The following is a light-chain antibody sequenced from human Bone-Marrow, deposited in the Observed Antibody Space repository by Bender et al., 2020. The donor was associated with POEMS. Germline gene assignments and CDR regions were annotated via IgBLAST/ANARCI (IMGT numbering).Light chain of an antibody. J-gene: IGLJ2*01. Sequence: LTQPASVSGSPGQSITISCTGISSDVGGSAYVSWYQQHPGKAPKLMMYDVTNRPSGVPDRFSGSIDSSSNSASLTISGLKTEDEADYYCQSCDNNNHVVFGGGTKLTVL. CDR2: DVT. CDR1: SSDVGGSAY. V-gene: IGLV2-14*03. CDR3: QSCDNNNHVV.